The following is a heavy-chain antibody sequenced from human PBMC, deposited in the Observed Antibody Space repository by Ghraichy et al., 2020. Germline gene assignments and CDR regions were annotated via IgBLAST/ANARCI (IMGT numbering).Heavy chain of an antibody. J-gene: IGHJ5*02. CDR3: ARTVNVGLTVIWFDP. Sequence: SETLSLTCTVSGGSINSSYWSWIRQPAGKGLEWIGRIFSSGSTNYNPSLRSRVAMSVDTSKSQFSLKLSSVTAADTAVYYCARTVNVGLTVIWFDPWGQGTLVTVSS. V-gene: IGHV4-4*07. CDR1: GGSINSSY. CDR2: IFSSGST. D-gene: IGHD2-8*02.